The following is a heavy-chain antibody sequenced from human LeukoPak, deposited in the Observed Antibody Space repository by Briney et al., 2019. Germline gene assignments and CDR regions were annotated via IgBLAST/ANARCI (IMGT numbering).Heavy chain of an antibody. J-gene: IGHJ4*02. Sequence: GGSLRLSCAASGFTFSNAWMSCVRQAPGKGLEWVGRIKSKTDGGTTDYAAPVKGRLTTSRDDSKNTLYLQMNSLKTEDTAVYYCTTGPALYYYDSSADYWGQGTLVTVSS. V-gene: IGHV3-15*01. D-gene: IGHD3-22*01. CDR2: IKSKTDGGTT. CDR3: TTGPALYYYDSSADY. CDR1: GFTFSNAW.